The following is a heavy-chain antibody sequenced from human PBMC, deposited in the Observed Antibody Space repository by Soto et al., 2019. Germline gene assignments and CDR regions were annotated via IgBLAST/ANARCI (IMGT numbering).Heavy chain of an antibody. CDR1: GFTFSSYA. V-gene: IGHV3-23*01. CDR3: AKDPGYYDFWSGYYVL. CDR2: ISGSGGST. Sequence: GGSLRLSCAASGFTFSSYAMSWVRQAPGKGLEWVSAISGSGGSTYYADSVKGRFTISRDNSKNTLYLQMNSLRAEDTAVYYCAKDPGYYDFWSGYYVLWGQGTLVTVSS. D-gene: IGHD3-3*01. J-gene: IGHJ4*02.